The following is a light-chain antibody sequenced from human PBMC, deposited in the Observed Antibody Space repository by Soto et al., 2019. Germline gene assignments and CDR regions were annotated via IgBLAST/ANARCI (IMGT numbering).Light chain of an antibody. CDR2: RAS. J-gene: IGKJ3*01. CDR1: QSVTTW. V-gene: IGKV1-12*01. CDR3: QQASYFPFT. Sequence: DIQMTQSPSFVSASVGDRVTITCRASQSVTTWLAWYQQRPGKAPRLLIHRASSLRSGVPSRFSVSGSGAEFTLTIGSLHPEDEATYFCQQASYFPFTFGPGTTV.